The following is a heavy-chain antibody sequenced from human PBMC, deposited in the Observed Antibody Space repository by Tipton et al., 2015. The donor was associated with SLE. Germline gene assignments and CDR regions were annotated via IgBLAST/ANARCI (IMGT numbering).Heavy chain of an antibody. CDR3: ARLPYYDILTGSGAFDI. D-gene: IGHD3-9*01. CDR1: GGSISSSSYY. V-gene: IGHV4-39*07. J-gene: IGHJ3*02. CDR2: IYYSGST. Sequence: TLSLTCTVSGGSISSSSYYWGWIRQPPGKGLEWIGTIYYSGSTNYNPSLKSRVTISVDTSKNQFSLKLSSVTAADTAVYYCARLPYYDILTGSGAFDIWGQGTMVTVSS.